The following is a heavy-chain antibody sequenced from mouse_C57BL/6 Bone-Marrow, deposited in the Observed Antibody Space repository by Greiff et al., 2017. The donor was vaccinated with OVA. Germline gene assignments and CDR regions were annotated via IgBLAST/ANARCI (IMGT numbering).Heavy chain of an antibody. CDR3: DKTVLCSNYFDY. CDR2: IWSGGST. J-gene: IGHJ2*01. Sequence: VQLQQSGPGLVQPSQSLSITCTVSGFSLTSYGVHWVRQPPGKGLEWLGVIWSGGSTDYNAAFISRLSISKDNSKSQVFFKMNRLQADDTAIYYCDKTVLCSNYFDYWGQGTTLTVSS. V-gene: IGHV2-4*01. CDR1: GFSLTSYG. D-gene: IGHD6-1*01.